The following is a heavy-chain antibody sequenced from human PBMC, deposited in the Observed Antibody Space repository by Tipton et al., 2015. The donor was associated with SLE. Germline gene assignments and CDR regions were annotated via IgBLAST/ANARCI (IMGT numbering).Heavy chain of an antibody. D-gene: IGHD3-10*01. CDR1: GFTFSDYY. J-gene: IGHJ6*02. CDR2: ISSSGSTI. Sequence: GSLRLSCAASGFTFSDYYMSWIRQAPGKGLEWVSYISSSGSTIYYADSVKGRFTISRDNSKNTLYLQMNSLRTEDTAVYYCAGELLPSYAMDVWGQGTTVTVSS. CDR3: AGELLPSYAMDV. V-gene: IGHV3-11*04.